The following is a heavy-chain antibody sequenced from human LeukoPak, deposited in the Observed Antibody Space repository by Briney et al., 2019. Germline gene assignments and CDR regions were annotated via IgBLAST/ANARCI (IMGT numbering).Heavy chain of an antibody. J-gene: IGHJ6*03. CDR3: ARGGITIFGVVSYMDV. CDR1: GFTFRSYD. Sequence: QPGGSLRLSCAASGFTFRSYDMHWVRQATGKGLEWVSGIGTAGEIYYPGSVKGRFTISRENAKNSLYLQMNSLRAGDTAVYYCARGGITIFGVVSYMDVWGKGTTVTVSS. V-gene: IGHV3-13*01. CDR2: IGTAGEI. D-gene: IGHD3-3*01.